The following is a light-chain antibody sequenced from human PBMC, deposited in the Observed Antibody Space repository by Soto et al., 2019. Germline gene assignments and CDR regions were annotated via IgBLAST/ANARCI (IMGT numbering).Light chain of an antibody. CDR1: QTISNF. Sequence: DIQMTQSPSSLSASVGDRVTITCRASQTISNFLNWYQKKPGKAPTLLIYSASSLQRGVPANFSGSGSGADFTLTIRSLQSEDFAVYYCQQYEKWPLTFGGGTKVEIK. J-gene: IGKJ4*01. V-gene: IGKV1-39*01. CDR3: QQYEKWPLT. CDR2: SAS.